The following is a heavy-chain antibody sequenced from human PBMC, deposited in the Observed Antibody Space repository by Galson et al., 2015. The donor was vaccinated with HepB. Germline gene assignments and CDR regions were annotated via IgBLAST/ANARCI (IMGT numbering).Heavy chain of an antibody. V-gene: IGHV1-18*01. D-gene: IGHD6-13*01. Sequence: SVKVSCKASGYTFTSYGISWVRQAPGQGLEWMGWISAYNGNTNYAQKLQGRVTMTTDTSTSTAYMELRSLRSDDTAVYYCARQYSSSWSYYYYGMDVWGQGTTVTVSS. CDR1: GYTFTSYG. CDR3: ARQYSSSWSYYYYGMDV. CDR2: ISAYNGNT. J-gene: IGHJ6*02.